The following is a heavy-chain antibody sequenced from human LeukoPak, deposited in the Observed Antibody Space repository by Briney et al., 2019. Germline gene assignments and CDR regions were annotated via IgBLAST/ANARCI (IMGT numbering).Heavy chain of an antibody. V-gene: IGHV1-2*02. J-gene: IGHJ4*02. Sequence: ASVKVSCKPSGYTVTAYDMHWVRQAPGQGLECMGWINPNSGGTNYAQKFQGRVTMTRDTSISTAYMELSRLRADGTDVYLCASDPYGSGSYTNWGQGTLVTVSS. CDR3: ASDPYGSGSYTN. D-gene: IGHD3-10*01. CDR2: INPNSGGT. CDR1: GYTVTAYD.